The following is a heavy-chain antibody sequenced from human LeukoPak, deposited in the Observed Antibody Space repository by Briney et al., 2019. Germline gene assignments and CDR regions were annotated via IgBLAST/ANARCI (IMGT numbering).Heavy chain of an antibody. D-gene: IGHD3-22*01. CDR3: AGSDSSGYYLGPNPYYFDY. CDR1: GGTFSSYA. CDR2: IIPILGIA. Sequence: ASVKVSCKASGGTFSSYAISWVRQAPGQGLEWMGRIIPILGIANYAQKFQGRVTITADKSTSTAYMELSSLRSEDTAVYYCAGSDSSGYYLGPNPYYFDYWGQGTLVTVSS. J-gene: IGHJ4*02. V-gene: IGHV1-69*04.